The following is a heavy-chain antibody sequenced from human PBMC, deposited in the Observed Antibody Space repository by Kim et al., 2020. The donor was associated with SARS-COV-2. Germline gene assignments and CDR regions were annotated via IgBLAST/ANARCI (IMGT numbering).Heavy chain of an antibody. D-gene: IGHD3-10*01. CDR3: ARSSPGMDV. V-gene: IGHV3-48*01. Sequence: SSTIYYADSVKGRFTISRDNAKNSLYLKMNSLRAEDTAVYYCARSSPGMDVWGQGTTVTVSS. J-gene: IGHJ6*02. CDR2: SSTI.